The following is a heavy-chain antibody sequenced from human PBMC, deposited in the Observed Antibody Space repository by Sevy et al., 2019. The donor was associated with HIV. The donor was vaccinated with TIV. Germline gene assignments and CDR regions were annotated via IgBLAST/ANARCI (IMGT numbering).Heavy chain of an antibody. D-gene: IGHD2-2*01. CDR2: IKSKTDGGTT. CDR3: TTLVPLYCSSTSCYAWDGMDV. Sequence: GGSLRLSCAASGFTFSNAWMSWVRQAPGKGLEWVGRIKSKTDGGTTDYAAPVKGRFTISREDSKITLYLQMNSLKTEDTAVYYCTTLVPLYCSSTSCYAWDGMDVWGQGTTVTVSS. CDR1: GFTFSNAW. J-gene: IGHJ6*02. V-gene: IGHV3-15*01.